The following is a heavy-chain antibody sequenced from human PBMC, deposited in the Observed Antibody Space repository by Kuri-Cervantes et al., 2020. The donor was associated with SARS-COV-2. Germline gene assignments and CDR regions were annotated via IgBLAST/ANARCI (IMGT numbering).Heavy chain of an antibody. J-gene: IGHJ4*02. D-gene: IGHD1-1*01. CDR3: VRDGDHWNFDY. Sequence: GESLKISCAASGFTFSSYWMTWVRQTPGKGLEWVANIKQDGSEKYYVDSVKCRFTLSRDNAKNMLFLQMNSLRAEDTAVYYCVRDGDHWNFDYWGQGTLVTVSS. CDR2: IKQDGSEK. CDR1: GFTFSSYW. V-gene: IGHV3-7*01.